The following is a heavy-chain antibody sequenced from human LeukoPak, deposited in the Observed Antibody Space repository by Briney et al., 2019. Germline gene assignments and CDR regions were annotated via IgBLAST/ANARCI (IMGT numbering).Heavy chain of an antibody. D-gene: IGHD6-13*01. CDR1: GGSFSAYY. CDR2: INHSGST. J-gene: IGHJ4*02. V-gene: IGHV4-34*01. Sequence: SETLSPTCAVYGGSFSAYYWSWIRQPPGKGLEWIGEINHSGSTNYNPSLKSRVTISVDTSKNQFSLKLSSVTAADTAVYYCARYLRRGSWPLDSWGQGTLVTVSS. CDR3: ARYLRRGSWPLDS.